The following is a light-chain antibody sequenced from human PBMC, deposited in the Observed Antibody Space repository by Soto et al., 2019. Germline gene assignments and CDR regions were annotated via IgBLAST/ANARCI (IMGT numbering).Light chain of an antibody. CDR3: SSYTSSTNYV. CDR2: EVS. Sequence: SALTQPASVCGSPGQSLTVSSTGTSIDIAPYNYVSWHQQHPGKAPKLIIYEVSYRPSGISNRFSGSKSGNTASLTISGLQAEDEADYYCSSYTSSTNYVFGTGTKVTVL. J-gene: IGLJ1*01. CDR1: SIDIAPYNY. V-gene: IGLV2-14*01.